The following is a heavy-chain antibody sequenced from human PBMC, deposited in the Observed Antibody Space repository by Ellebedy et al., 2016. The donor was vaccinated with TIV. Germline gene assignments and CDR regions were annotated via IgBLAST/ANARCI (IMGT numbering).Heavy chain of an antibody. D-gene: IGHD6-19*01. CDR3: AKDSSKGTGAVAANFDP. J-gene: IGHJ5*02. Sequence: GESLKISCAASGFTFGCCAMSWVRQAPGKGLEWVSVISNGGDTTYADSVKGRFTVSRDNSKNTLYLQMNTLRAEDTAVYYCAKDSSKGTGAVAANFDPWGQGTLVTVSS. CDR2: ISNGGDTT. CDR1: GFTFGCCA. V-gene: IGHV3-23*01.